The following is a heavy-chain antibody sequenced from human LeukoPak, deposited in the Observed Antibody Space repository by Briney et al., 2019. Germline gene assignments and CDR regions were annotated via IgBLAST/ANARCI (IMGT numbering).Heavy chain of an antibody. CDR1: GFTFSSYN. V-gene: IGHV3-48*02. J-gene: IGHJ3*02. CDR2: ISSSSSTI. Sequence: GGSLRLSCAVSGFTFSSYNMIRVRQAPGKGLEWVSYISSSSSTIYYADSVKGRFTISRDNAKNSLYLQMNSLSDEDTAVYYCARVSMATKAFDIWGQGTMVTVS. D-gene: IGHD5-24*01. CDR3: ARVSMATKAFDI.